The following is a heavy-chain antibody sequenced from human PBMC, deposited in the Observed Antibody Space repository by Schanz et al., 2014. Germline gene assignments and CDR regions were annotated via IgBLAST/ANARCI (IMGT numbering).Heavy chain of an antibody. CDR1: GFSFDDYT. Sequence: VQLVESGGGVVQPGGSLRLSCAASGFSFDDYTMHWVRQAPGKGLEWVSLIDRDGGHTYYADSVKGRFTISRDNSKNTLYLQMNSLRAEDTAVYYCIRGDIMVVPVAHFWGQGILVTVSS. J-gene: IGHJ4*02. D-gene: IGHD2-2*01. CDR2: IDRDGGHT. CDR3: IRGDIMVVPVAHF. V-gene: IGHV3-43*01.